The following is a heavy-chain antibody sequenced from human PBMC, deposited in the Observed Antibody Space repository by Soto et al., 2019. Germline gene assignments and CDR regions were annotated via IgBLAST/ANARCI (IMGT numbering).Heavy chain of an antibody. D-gene: IGHD2-2*01. CDR3: VRYQREANGMDV. J-gene: IGHJ6*02. CDR1: GFTFSAYD. CDR2: LWYDGSNE. Sequence: QVQLVESGGGVVQPGRSLRLSCAASGFTFSAYDMSWVRQPPGKGLEWVSHLWYDGSNEHNADSVKGRFIISRDNSKNTLYLQMNSLTAEDTAVYYCVRYQREANGMDVWGQGTTVIVSS. V-gene: IGHV3-33*01.